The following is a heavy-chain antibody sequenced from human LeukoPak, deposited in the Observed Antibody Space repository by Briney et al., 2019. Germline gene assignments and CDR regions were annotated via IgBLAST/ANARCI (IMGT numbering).Heavy chain of an antibody. CDR2: ISSSSSYI. V-gene: IGHV3-21*01. J-gene: IGHJ4*02. Sequence: GSLRLSCAASGFTFSSYSMNWVRQAPGKGPEWVSSISSSSSYIYYADSVKGRFTISRDNAKNSLYLQMNSLRAEDTAVYYCARDYCSGGSCYLYGYWGQGTLVTVSS. CDR3: ARDYCSGGSCYLYGY. D-gene: IGHD2-15*01. CDR1: GFTFSSYS.